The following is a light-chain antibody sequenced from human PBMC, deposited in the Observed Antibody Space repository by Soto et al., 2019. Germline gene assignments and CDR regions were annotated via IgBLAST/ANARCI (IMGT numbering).Light chain of an antibody. V-gene: IGLV2-11*01. Sequence: QSALTQPRSVSGSPGQSVTISCTGTSSDVGGYNFVSWYQQHPGKVPKLLIYDVTKRPSGVPDRFSGSKSGNTASLTISGPQADDEADYYCRPFAGTPAGVFGTGTKVTVL. CDR2: DVT. CDR3: RPFAGTPAGV. J-gene: IGLJ1*01. CDR1: SSDVGGYNF.